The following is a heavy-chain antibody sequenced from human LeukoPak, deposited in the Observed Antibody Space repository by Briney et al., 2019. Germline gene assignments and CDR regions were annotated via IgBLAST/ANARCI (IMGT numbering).Heavy chain of an antibody. D-gene: IGHD3-22*01. Sequence: GGSLTLSCAVSGITLSNYGMSWVRQAPGKGLEWVAGISGSGGSKNYADSVKGRFTISRDNPKNTPFLQMNSLRAADTAVYFCAKRGVVIRVILVGFHKEAYYFDSWGQGALVTVSS. CDR3: AKRGVVIRVILVGFHKEAYYFDS. CDR2: ISGSGGSK. V-gene: IGHV3-23*01. J-gene: IGHJ4*02. CDR1: GITLSNYG.